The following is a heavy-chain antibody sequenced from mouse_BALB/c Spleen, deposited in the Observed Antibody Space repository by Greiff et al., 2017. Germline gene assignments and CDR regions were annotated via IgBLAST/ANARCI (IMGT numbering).Heavy chain of an antibody. CDR3: ARHDGNYVGGAMDY. CDR2: ISNGGGST. CDR1: GFTFSSYT. V-gene: IGHV5-12-2*01. J-gene: IGHJ4*01. Sequence: DVMLVESGGGLVKPGGSLKLSCAASGFTFSSYTMSWVRQTPEKRLEWVAYISNGGGSTYYPDTVKGRFTISRDNAKNTLYLQMSSLKSEDTAMYYCARHDGNYVGGAMDYWGQGTSVTVSS. D-gene: IGHD2-1*01.